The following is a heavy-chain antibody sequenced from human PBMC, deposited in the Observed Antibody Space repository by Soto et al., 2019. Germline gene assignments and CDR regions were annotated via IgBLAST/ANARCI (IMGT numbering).Heavy chain of an antibody. CDR3: ARDNMITFGGVIVPHNWFDP. V-gene: IGHV1-46*03. CDR1: GYTFTSYY. CDR2: INPSGGST. J-gene: IGHJ5*02. D-gene: IGHD3-16*02. Sequence: ASVKVSCKASGYTFTSYYMHWVRQAPGQGLEWMGIINPSGGSTSYAQKFQGRVTMTRDTSTSTVYMELSSLRSEDTAVYYCARDNMITFGGVIVPHNWFDPWGQGTLVTVSS.